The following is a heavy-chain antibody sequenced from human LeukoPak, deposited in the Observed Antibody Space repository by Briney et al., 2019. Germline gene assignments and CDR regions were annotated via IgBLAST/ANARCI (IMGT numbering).Heavy chain of an antibody. V-gene: IGHV3-48*01. Sequence: GGSLRLSCAASGFSFSSYSMNWVRQAPGKGLEWVSYISSSSNTIYYADSVKGRFTISRDNVKNSLYLQMNSLRAADTAVYYCARGIDGSRSDDYWGQGTLVTVSS. CDR2: ISSSSNTI. J-gene: IGHJ4*02. D-gene: IGHD6-13*01. CDR1: GFSFSSYS. CDR3: ARGIDGSRSDDY.